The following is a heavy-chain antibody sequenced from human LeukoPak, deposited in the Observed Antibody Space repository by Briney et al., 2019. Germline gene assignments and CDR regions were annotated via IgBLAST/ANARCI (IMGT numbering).Heavy chain of an antibody. Sequence: GGPLRLSCAPSGFPFNDYYKSWTRQAPGRRLGGVSYISSSGSTIYYADSVKGRFTISRDNAKNSLYLQMNSLRAEDTAVYYCARERGEWLVYYFDYWGQGTLVTVSS. CDR3: ARERGEWLVYYFDY. V-gene: IGHV3-11*04. J-gene: IGHJ4*02. D-gene: IGHD6-19*01. CDR1: GFPFNDYY. CDR2: ISSSGSTI.